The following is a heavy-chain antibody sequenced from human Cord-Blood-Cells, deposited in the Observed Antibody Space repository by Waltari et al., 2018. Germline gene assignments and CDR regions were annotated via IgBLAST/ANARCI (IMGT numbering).Heavy chain of an antibody. CDR2: ISGRGGST. V-gene: IGHV3-23*01. J-gene: IGHJ2*01. CDR1: GFTFSSYA. Sequence: EVQLLESGGGLVQPGGSLRLSCEASGFTFSSYAMSWVRQAPGKGVGGVSAISGRGGSTYYADPGKGRFTISIDNSKNTLYLQMNSLRAEDTAVYYCAKEARNYWYFDLWGRGTLVTVSS. CDR3: AKEARNYWYFDL.